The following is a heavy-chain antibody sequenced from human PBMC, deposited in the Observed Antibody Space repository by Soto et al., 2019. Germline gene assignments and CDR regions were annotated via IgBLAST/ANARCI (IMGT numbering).Heavy chain of an antibody. J-gene: IGHJ4*02. CDR1: GFPFSTSA. Sequence: EVQLLESGGGLVQPGGSLRLSCAASGFPFSTSAMNWVRQAPGKGLEWVSIISGSGGSTYYADSVKGRFTISRDNSKNTLYLQMNSLRAEDTAVYYCAKILSLLWFGEVRWGQGTLVTVSS. D-gene: IGHD3-10*01. CDR2: ISGSGGST. V-gene: IGHV3-23*01. CDR3: AKILSLLWFGEVR.